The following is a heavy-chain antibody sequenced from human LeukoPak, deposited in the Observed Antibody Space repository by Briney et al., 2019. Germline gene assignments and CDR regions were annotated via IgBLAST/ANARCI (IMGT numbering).Heavy chain of an antibody. CDR3: ARLSQQTFDI. V-gene: IGHV1-46*01. Sequence: GASVKVSCKASGYTFTTYYMHCVRQAPGQGLEWMGIIDPSGGSTSYAQKFQGRVTMTRDTSTSTVYMELSSLRSDDTAVYYCARLSQQTFDIWGQGTLVTVSS. CDR1: GYTFTTYY. CDR2: IDPSGGST. J-gene: IGHJ3*02.